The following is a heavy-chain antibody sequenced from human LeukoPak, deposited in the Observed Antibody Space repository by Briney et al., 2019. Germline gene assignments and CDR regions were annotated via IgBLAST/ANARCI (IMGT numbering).Heavy chain of an antibody. CDR1: GGSIRSDTYY. Sequence: SETLSLTCTVSGGSIRSDTYYWSWIRQPAGKGLEWIGRIYTSGNTNYSPSLKSRVTISVDTSKNQFSLRLTSATAADTAVYYCARGIQFWGVDPWGQGILVTVSS. CDR3: ARGIQFWGVDP. D-gene: IGHD3-16*01. CDR2: IYTSGNT. V-gene: IGHV4-61*02. J-gene: IGHJ5*02.